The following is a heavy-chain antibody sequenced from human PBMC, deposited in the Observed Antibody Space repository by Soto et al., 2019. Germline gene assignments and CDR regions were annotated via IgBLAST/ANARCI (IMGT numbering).Heavy chain of an antibody. D-gene: IGHD5-18*01. J-gene: IGHJ2*01. CDR1: GFSFNFYA. CDR3: GRDSGANYGTFWYFGL. Sequence: QVQLVESGGGVVQPGRSLRISCAATGFSFNFYAMYWVRQAPGKGLEWVAMISNDGSSENYADSVRGRFIISRDNSMKTLFLQMNSLRPEDTATYYCGRDSGANYGTFWYFGLWGRGTLVTVSS. CDR2: ISNDGSSE. V-gene: IGHV3-30-3*01.